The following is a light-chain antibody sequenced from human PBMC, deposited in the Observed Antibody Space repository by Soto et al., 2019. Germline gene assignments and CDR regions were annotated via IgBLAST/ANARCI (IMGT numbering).Light chain of an antibody. CDR1: QTLLHDNGYNY. V-gene: IGKV2-28*01. CDR3: MQALHAGFT. Sequence: DIVMTQSPLSLPVTPGEPASISCRSSQTLLHDNGYNYLDWYLQKPGQSPQLLIYLGSNRACGVPDMFSGSGSGTDFTLEISRVEAEDVGVYYCMQALHAGFTFGQGTKLEIK. CDR2: LGS. J-gene: IGKJ2*01.